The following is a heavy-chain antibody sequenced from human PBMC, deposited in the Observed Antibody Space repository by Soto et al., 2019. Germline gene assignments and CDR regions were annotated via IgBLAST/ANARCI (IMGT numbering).Heavy chain of an antibody. V-gene: IGHV4-59*01. J-gene: IGHJ6*02. Sequence: SETLSLTCTVSGGSSSFYYWDWIRQPPEKGLEWIGYIYYSGRTNYNPSLKSRVTISVDTSKNQVSLKLRSVAAADTAVYYCGTSPTTGGQFEVDVWRQGTTVTFSS. D-gene: IGHD2-8*02. CDR2: IYYSGRT. CDR3: GTSPTTGGQFEVDV. CDR1: GGSSSFYY.